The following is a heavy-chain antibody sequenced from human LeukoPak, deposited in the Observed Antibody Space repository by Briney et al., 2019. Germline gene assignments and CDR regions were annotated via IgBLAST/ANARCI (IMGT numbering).Heavy chain of an antibody. CDR2: ISYDGSNK. V-gene: IGHV3-30-3*01. D-gene: IGHD2-2*01. Sequence: GGSLRLSCAASGFTFSCYAMHWVRQAPGKGLEWVAVISYDGSNKYYADSVKGRFTISRDNSKNTLYLQMNSLRAEDTAVYYCARSSTSCSDYWGQGTLVTVSS. CDR1: GFTFSCYA. J-gene: IGHJ4*02. CDR3: ARSSTSCSDY.